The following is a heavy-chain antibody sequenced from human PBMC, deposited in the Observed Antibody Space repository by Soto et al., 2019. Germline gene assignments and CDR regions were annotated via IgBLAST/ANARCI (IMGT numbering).Heavy chain of an antibody. D-gene: IGHD3-9*01. V-gene: IGHV1-24*01. Sequence: GASVKVSCKVSGYTLAEISMQWVRQAPGKGLEWMGGFDPEDGETIYAQKFQGRVTMTEDTSTDTAYMELSSLRSEDTAVYYCARLFPDLTGSPFYFDYWGQGTLVTVSS. CDR3: ARLFPDLTGSPFYFDY. CDR1: GYTLAEIS. J-gene: IGHJ4*02. CDR2: FDPEDGET.